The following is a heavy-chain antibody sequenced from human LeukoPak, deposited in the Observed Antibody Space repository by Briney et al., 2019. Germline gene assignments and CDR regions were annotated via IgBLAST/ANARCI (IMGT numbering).Heavy chain of an antibody. D-gene: IGHD6-13*01. J-gene: IGHJ6*03. CDR3: ARTLDKDSSSAPYYYYMDV. CDR1: GGSISSGSYY. CDR2: IYSSGNT. V-gene: IGHV4-61*02. Sequence: SETLSLTCTVSGGSISSGSYYWSWIRQPAGKGLEWIGRIYSSGNTNYNPSFESRVTMSVDTSKNQLSLKLKSVTAADTAVYYCARTLDKDSSSAPYYYYMDVWGKGTTVTVSS.